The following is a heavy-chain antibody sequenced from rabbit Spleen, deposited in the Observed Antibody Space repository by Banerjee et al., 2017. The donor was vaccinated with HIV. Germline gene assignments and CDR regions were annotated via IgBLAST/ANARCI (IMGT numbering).Heavy chain of an antibody. CDR3: ARDLTDVIGWNFGW. Sequence: QDQLVESGGGLVQPGGSLTLSCKASGFDFSSYAMSWVRQAPGKGLEWIGYIDPVFGSTYYASWVNGRFTISSHSAQNTLYLQLNSLTAADTATYFCARDLTDVIGWNFGWWGQGTLVTVS. V-gene: IGHV1S47*01. CDR1: GFDFSSYA. J-gene: IGHJ4*01. CDR2: IDPVFGST. D-gene: IGHD2-1*01.